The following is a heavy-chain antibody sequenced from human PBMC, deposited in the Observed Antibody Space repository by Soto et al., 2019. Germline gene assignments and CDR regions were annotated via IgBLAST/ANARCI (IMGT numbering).Heavy chain of an antibody. CDR1: GFTFSSYA. Sequence: GGSLRLSCAAFGFTFSSYAMSWVRQAPGKGLEWVSAISGSGGSTYYADSVKGRLTISRDNSKNTLYLQMNSLRAEDTAVYYCAKDQTGTKPKRPFDYWGQGTLVTVSS. V-gene: IGHV3-23*01. J-gene: IGHJ4*02. CDR2: ISGSGGST. D-gene: IGHD1-1*01. CDR3: AKDQTGTKPKRPFDY.